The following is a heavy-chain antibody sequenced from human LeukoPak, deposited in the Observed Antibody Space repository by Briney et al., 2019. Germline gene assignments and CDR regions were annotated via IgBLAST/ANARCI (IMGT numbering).Heavy chain of an antibody. CDR1: GFTFSNHG. CDR3: ARDRLEAVTDDDYFDY. V-gene: IGHV3-33*01. D-gene: IGHD2-21*02. CDR2: IWYDGSNK. J-gene: IGHJ4*02. Sequence: GGSLRLSCAASGFTFSNHGMHWVRQAPGKGPEWVALIWYDGSNKYYGDSVKGRFTIFRDNSKNTVYLQMNSLRAEDTGVYYCARDRLEAVTDDDYFDYWGQGTLVTVSS.